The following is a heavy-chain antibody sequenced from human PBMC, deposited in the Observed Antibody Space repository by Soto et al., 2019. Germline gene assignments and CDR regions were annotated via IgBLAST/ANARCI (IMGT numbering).Heavy chain of an antibody. Sequence: SETLSLTCPVSGGSINGYYWNWIRQPPGKGLEWIGYIYYSGSTNYNPSLKSRVTISVDTSKNQFSLKLSSVTAADTAVYYCARDSSGYYFLDYWGQGTLVTVSS. CDR3: ARDSSGYYFLDY. J-gene: IGHJ4*02. CDR1: GGSINGYY. D-gene: IGHD3-22*01. CDR2: IYYSGST. V-gene: IGHV4-59*01.